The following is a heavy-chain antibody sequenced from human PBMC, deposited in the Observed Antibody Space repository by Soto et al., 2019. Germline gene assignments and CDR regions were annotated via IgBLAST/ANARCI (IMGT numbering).Heavy chain of an antibody. D-gene: IGHD6-19*01. CDR1: GDSDGIYN. CDR3: AGRAMAVTWLDP. V-gene: IGHV1-69*01. Sequence: QVRLVQSGAELKRPGSSVKVSCRVSGDSDGIYNIAWVRQAPGQGLEWLGGIVPLIGTTDYSQRFRGRVRITADESTGTAYLELHSLKSEDTAVYYCAGRAMAVTWLDPWGQGTPAIVSA. CDR2: IVPLIGTT. J-gene: IGHJ5*02.